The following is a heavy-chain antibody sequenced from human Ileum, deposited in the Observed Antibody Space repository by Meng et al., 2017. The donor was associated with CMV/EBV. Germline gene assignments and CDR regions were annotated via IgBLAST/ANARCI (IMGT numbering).Heavy chain of an antibody. V-gene: IGHV4-4*07. CDR3: TRDLLVAAAAVFDS. J-gene: IGHJ4*02. CDR1: GGSVTSHW. CDR2: IYITGRT. D-gene: IGHD6-13*01. Sequence: QVHRQASGPGLGKPSETLSLTCTASGGSVTSHWWSWIRQSAGKGLEWIGRIYITGRTNYNPSLKSRVTLSIDKSKDQFSLRLNSVTAADTAVYYCTRDLLVAAAAVFDSWGQGTLVTVSS.